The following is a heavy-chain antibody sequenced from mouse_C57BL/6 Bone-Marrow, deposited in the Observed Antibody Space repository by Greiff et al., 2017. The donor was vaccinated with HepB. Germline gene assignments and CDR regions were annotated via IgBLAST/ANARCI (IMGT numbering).Heavy chain of an antibody. CDR2: IDPEDGET. D-gene: IGHD2-5*01. V-gene: IGHV14-2*01. CDR1: GFNIKDYY. Sequence: VQLQQSGAELVKPGASVKLSCTASGFNIKDYYMHWVKQRTEQGLEWIGRIDPEDGETKYAPKFQGKATLTADTSSNTAYLQLSSLTSEDTAVYYCARKEGYSNHWYFDVWGTGTTVTVSS. CDR3: ARKEGYSNHWYFDV. J-gene: IGHJ1*03.